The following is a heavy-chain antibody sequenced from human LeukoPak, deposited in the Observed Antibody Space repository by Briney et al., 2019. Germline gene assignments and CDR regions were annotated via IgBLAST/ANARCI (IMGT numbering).Heavy chain of an antibody. CDR2: ISSSSNYI. CDR3: AREYSSSSGKALDY. D-gene: IGHD6-6*01. J-gene: IGHJ4*02. V-gene: IGHV3-21*01. Sequence: GGSPRLSCAASGFTFSSYSMNWVRQAPGKGLEWVSSISSSSNYIYYADSVRGRFTISRDNAKNSLFLQMNSLGAEDTAVYYCAREYSSSSGKALDYWGQGTLVTVSS. CDR1: GFTFSSYS.